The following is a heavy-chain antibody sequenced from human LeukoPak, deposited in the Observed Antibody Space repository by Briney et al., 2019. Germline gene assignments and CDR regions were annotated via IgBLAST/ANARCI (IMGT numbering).Heavy chain of an antibody. Sequence: GGSLRLSCAASGFTFSSYGMHWVRQAPGKGLEWVAFIRYDGSNKYYADSVKGRFTISRDNSKNTLYLQMNSRRAEDAAVYYCAKDRGRYYDSSGYFIDYWGQGTLVTVSS. D-gene: IGHD3-22*01. J-gene: IGHJ4*02. CDR1: GFTFSSYG. CDR2: IRYDGSNK. V-gene: IGHV3-30*02. CDR3: AKDRGRYYDSSGYFIDY.